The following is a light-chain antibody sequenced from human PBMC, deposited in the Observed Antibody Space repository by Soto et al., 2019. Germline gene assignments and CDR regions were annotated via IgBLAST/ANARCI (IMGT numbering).Light chain of an antibody. Sequence: QSVLTQPASVSGSPGQSITISCTGTSSDGGTYNYVSWYQQHAGKVPKLMIYDVSNRPSGVSDRFSGSKSGNTASLTISGLHAEDEADYYCTSYTSSSTLVFGGGTKLTVL. V-gene: IGLV2-14*01. J-gene: IGLJ2*01. CDR1: SSDGGTYNY. CDR2: DVS. CDR3: TSYTSSSTLV.